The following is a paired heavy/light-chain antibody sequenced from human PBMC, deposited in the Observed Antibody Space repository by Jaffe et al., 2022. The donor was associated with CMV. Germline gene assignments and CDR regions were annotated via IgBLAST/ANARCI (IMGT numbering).Heavy chain of an antibody. CDR1: GFTVSNSY. D-gene: IGHD3-16*01. V-gene: IGHV3-53*01. CDR2: LYSGGGT. Sequence: EVQLVESGGGVIQPGGSLRLSCAASGFTVSNSYMSWVRQAPGKGLEWVSVLYSGGGTVYADSVKGRFTISRDNSKNTLNLQMDTLRGDDTAVYYCAREGGLGAAFQNWGQGTLVTVSS. J-gene: IGHJ1*01. CDR3: AREGGLGAAFQN.
Light chain of an antibody. CDR1: QNVLYSSNNKNY. Sequence: DIVMTQSPDSLAVSLGERATINCKSSQNVLYSSNNKNYLAWYQQKSGQPPKLLISWASTRESGVPDRFSGSGSGTDFTLAISSLQAEDVAVYYCQQYYSTPYTFGQGTKLEIK. V-gene: IGKV4-1*01. J-gene: IGKJ2*01. CDR2: WAS. CDR3: QQYYSTPYT.